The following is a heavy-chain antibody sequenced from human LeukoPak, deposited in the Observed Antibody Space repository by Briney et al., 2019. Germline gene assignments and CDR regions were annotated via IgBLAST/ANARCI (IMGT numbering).Heavy chain of an antibody. CDR3: ARGESPDY. J-gene: IGHJ4*02. CDR2: IASDGSST. CDR1: GFTFSSYW. V-gene: IGHV3-74*01. Sequence: GGSLRLSCAASGFTFSSYWMNWVRQAPGKGLVWVSRIASDGSSTTYADSVKGRFSISRDNAKNTLYLQMNSLRVEDTAVYYCARGESPDYWGQGTLVTVSS.